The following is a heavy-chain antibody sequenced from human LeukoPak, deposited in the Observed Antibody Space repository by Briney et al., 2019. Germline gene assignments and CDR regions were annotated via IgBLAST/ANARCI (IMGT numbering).Heavy chain of an antibody. D-gene: IGHD6-13*01. Sequence: GGSLRLSCAASGFTFRRYGMTWVRQAPGKGLEWVSSISGSGGSTYYADAVKGRFTISRDNSKNTLNLQMNSLRAEDTAVYYCAKVLTAAGTDYWGQGSLVSVSS. CDR3: AKVLTAAGTDY. V-gene: IGHV3-23*01. CDR1: GFTFRRYG. CDR2: ISGSGGST. J-gene: IGHJ4*02.